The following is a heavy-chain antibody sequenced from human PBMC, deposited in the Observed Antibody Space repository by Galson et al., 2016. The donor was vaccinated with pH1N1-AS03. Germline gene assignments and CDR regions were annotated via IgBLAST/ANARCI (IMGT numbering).Heavy chain of an antibody. J-gene: IGHJ4*02. CDR1: GFTFDAYA. Sequence: SLRLSCAGSGFTFDAYAMHWVRHGPGKGLEWVSGIDRNSGTIGYTDSVKCRFTISRDNAKNSLYLEMNSLRAEETALYYCAKSPGYCSAGSCSDQVYFDYWGQGTLVTVSS. CDR3: AKSPGYCSAGSCSDQVYFDY. V-gene: IGHV3-9*01. D-gene: IGHD2-15*01. CDR2: IDRNSGTI.